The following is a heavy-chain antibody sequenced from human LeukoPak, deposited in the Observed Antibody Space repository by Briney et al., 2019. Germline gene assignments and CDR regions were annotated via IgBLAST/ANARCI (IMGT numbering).Heavy chain of an antibody. D-gene: IGHD3-9*01. CDR3: ARDAGRYFDWLGY. J-gene: IGHJ4*02. CDR1: GFTFSSYG. V-gene: IGHV3-33*01. CDR2: IWYDGSNK. Sequence: GGSLRLSCAASGFTFSSYGMHWVRQAPGTGLEWVAVIWYDGSNKYYADSVKGRFTISRDNSKNTLYLQMNSLRAEDTAVYYCARDAGRYFDWLGYWGQGTLVTVSS.